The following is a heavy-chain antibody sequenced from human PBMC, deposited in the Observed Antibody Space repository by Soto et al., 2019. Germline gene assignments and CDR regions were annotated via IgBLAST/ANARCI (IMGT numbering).Heavy chain of an antibody. D-gene: IGHD2-2*03. J-gene: IGHJ4*02. CDR3: AKDAYGYCSSTSCYAGFFYFDY. V-gene: IGHV3-9*01. CDR2: ICWNSGSI. CDR1: GFTFDDYA. Sequence: EVQLVESGGGLVQPGRSLRLSCAASGFTFDDYAMHWVRQAPGKGLEWVSGICWNSGSIGYADSVKGRFTISRDNAKNSLYLQMNSLRAEDTALYYCAKDAYGYCSSTSCYAGFFYFDYWGQGTLVTVSS.